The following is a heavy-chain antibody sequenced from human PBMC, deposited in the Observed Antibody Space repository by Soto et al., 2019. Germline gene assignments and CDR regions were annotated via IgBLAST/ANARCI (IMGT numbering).Heavy chain of an antibody. CDR2: VRNKVNSYTT. V-gene: IGHV3-72*01. Sequence: EVQLVESGGGLVQPEGSLRLSCAASGFTFSDYYMDWVRQAPGKGLEWVGRVRNKVNSYTTEYAASVKGRFTVSRDDSRNSLYLQKNSLKTGDTAMYDCSRAGILTTPYYTDYWGLGTLVTVSS. D-gene: IGHD2-21*01. J-gene: IGHJ4*02. CDR1: GFTFSDYY. CDR3: SRAGILTTPYYTDY.